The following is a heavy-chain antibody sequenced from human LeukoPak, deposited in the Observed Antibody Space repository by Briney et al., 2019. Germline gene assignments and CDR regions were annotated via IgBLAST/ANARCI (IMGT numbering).Heavy chain of an antibody. Sequence: GASVKVSCKASGGTFSSYAISWVRQAPGHGHEARGGIMPLFGRANYAQKLQGRDTMTTDTSTSTAYMELRSLRSDDTAVYYCARSTYDSSNSVFGYYYYYMDVWGKGTTVTVSS. V-gene: IGHV1-69*05. CDR2: IMPLFGRA. CDR1: GGTFSSYA. CDR3: ARSTYDSSNSVFGYYYYYMDV. J-gene: IGHJ6*03. D-gene: IGHD4-11*01.